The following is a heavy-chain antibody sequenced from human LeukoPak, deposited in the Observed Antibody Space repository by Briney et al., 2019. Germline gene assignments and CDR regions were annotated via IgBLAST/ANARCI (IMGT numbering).Heavy chain of an antibody. D-gene: IGHD6-19*01. CDR1: GFTFSSYS. CDR3: ARDGGVGRIAVAGTFDY. Sequence: PGGSLRLSCAASGFTFSSYSMNWVRQAPGKGLEWVSSTSSSSSYIYYADSVKGRFTISRDNAKNSLYLQMNSLRAEDTAVYYCARDGGVGRIAVAGTFDYWGQGALVTVSS. CDR2: TSSSSSYI. V-gene: IGHV3-21*01. J-gene: IGHJ4*02.